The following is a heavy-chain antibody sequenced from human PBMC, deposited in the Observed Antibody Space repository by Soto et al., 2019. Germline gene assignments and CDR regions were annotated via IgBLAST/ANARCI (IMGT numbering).Heavy chain of an antibody. D-gene: IGHD3-10*01. CDR1: GGSISRGGYY. J-gene: IGHJ4*02. CDR3: AREPGV. CDR2: IYYSGST. V-gene: IGHV4-31*03. Sequence: QVQLQESGPGLVKPSQTLSLTCTVSGGSISRGGYYWSWIRQHPGKVMQWIGYIYYSGSTDYNPSLKSRVTISVDTSKDQFSLKRSSGTAADTAVYYCAREPGVWGQGSMVTVSS.